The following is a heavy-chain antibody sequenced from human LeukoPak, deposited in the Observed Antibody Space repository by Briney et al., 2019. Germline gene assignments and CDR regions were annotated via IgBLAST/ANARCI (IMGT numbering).Heavy chain of an antibody. D-gene: IGHD3-3*01. CDR1: GFTFSSYA. J-gene: IGHJ6*02. V-gene: IGHV3-23*01. Sequence: GGSLRLSCAASGFTFSSYAMSWVRQAPGKGLEWVSAISGSGSSTYYADSVKGRFTISRDNSKNTLYLQMNSLRAEDTAVYYCAKDGNDFWSGPTCYYYYGMDVWGQGTTVTVSS. CDR3: AKDGNDFWSGPTCYYYYGMDV. CDR2: ISGSGSST.